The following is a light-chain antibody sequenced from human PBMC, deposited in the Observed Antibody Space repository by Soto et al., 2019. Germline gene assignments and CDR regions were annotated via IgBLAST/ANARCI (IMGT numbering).Light chain of an antibody. CDR1: QSVSRY. CDR2: DAS. CDR3: QQRSNWLPIT. Sequence: EIVMTQSPATLSVSPGERAPPTCRASQSVSRYLAWYQQKPGQATRLIIYDASNRANGIPARFSGSGSGTDFTLTISSLEPEDFAVYYCQQRSNWLPITFGQGTRLEIK. V-gene: IGKV3-11*01. J-gene: IGKJ5*01.